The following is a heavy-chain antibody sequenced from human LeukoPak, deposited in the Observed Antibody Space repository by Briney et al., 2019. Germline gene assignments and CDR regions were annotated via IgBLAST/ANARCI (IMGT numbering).Heavy chain of an antibody. D-gene: IGHD1-26*01. CDR1: GVTFTSCA. J-gene: IGHJ4*02. CDR3: VKDVGGSYAFDY. CDR2: INDNGGRT. V-gene: IGHV3-64D*09. Sequence: GGPLRLSGTSYGVTFTSCARHWVRQAPGTVLKYVSGINDNGGRTHYGDSVKGRFSISRDNSKNTLHLQMSTLRAEDTALYYCVKDVGGSYAFDYWGQGILVTVAS.